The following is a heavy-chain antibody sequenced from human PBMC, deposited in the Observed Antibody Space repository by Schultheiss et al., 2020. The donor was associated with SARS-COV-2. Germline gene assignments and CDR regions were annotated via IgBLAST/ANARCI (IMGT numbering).Heavy chain of an antibody. CDR2: IYYSGST. CDR3: ARQAGYSSGLGFDY. J-gene: IGHJ4*02. D-gene: IGHD5-18*01. CDR1: GGSFSGYY. Sequence: SETLSLTCAVYGGSFSGYYWSWIRQPPGKGLEWIGSIYYSGSTYYNPSLKSRVTISVDTSKNQFSLMLSSVTATDTAMYYCARQAGYSSGLGFDYWGQGTLVTVSS. V-gene: IGHV4-34*01.